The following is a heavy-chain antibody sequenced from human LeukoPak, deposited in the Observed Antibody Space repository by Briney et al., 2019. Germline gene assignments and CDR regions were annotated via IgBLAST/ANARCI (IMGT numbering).Heavy chain of an antibody. J-gene: IGHJ4*02. CDR3: ARRYGSGSSLDY. D-gene: IGHD3-10*01. CDR2: IYYSGST. V-gene: IGHV4-30-4*01. Sequence: SQTLSLTCTVSGGSISSGDYCWSWIRQPPGKGLEWIGYIYYSGSTYYNPSLKSRVTISVDTSKNQFSLKLSSVTAADTAVCYCARRYGSGSSLDYWGQGTLVTVSS. CDR1: GGSISSGDYC.